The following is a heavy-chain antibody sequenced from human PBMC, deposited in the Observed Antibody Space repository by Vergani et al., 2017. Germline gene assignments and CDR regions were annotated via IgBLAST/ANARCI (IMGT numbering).Heavy chain of an antibody. CDR3: ARDLATDIVVVPAAPHDY. Sequence: EVQLVESGGGLVQPGRSLRLSCAASGFTFDDYAMHWVRQAPGKGLEWVSGISWNSGSIGYADSVKGRFTISRDNAKNSLYLQMNSLRAEDTAVYYCARDLATDIVVVPAAPHDYWGQGTLVTVSS. CDR2: ISWNSGSI. D-gene: IGHD2-2*01. J-gene: IGHJ4*02. CDR1: GFTFDDYA. V-gene: IGHV3-9*01.